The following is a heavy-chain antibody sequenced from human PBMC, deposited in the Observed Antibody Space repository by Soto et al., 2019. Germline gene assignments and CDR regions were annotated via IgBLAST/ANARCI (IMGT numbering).Heavy chain of an antibody. J-gene: IGHJ4*02. CDR2: IIPILGIA. V-gene: IGHV1-69*08. Sequence: QVQLVQSGAEVQKPGSSVKVSCKASGGTFSSYTISWVRQAPGQGLEWMGRIIPILGIANYAQKFQGRVTITADKSTSTAYMELSSLRSEDTAVYYCARDQAGGYDYVSIDYWGQGTLVTVSS. CDR1: GGTFSSYT. CDR3: ARDQAGGYDYVSIDY. D-gene: IGHD5-12*01.